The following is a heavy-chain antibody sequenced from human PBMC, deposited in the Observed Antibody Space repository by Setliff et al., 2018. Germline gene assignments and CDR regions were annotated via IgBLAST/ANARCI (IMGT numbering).Heavy chain of an antibody. V-gene: IGHV1-69*05. D-gene: IGHD2-15*01. CDR3: ARGYCSGGSCADFDY. Sequence: SVKVSCKASGGTFSKYGISWVRQAPGQGLEWMGGIIPNFRTTSYAQKFQGRVTISTDESTMTAYMELNSLRPEDTAMYYCARGYCSGGSCADFDYWGQGTLVTVSS. CDR1: GGTFSKYG. J-gene: IGHJ4*02. CDR2: IIPNFRTT.